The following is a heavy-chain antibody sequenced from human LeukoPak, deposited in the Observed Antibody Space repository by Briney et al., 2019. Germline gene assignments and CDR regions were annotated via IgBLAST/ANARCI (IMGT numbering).Heavy chain of an antibody. CDR2: INHSGST. CDR3: ARGNYDFWSGYYTSGYGMDV. V-gene: IGHV4-34*01. D-gene: IGHD3-3*01. CDR1: GGSFSGYY. Sequence: SGTLSLTCAVYGGSFSGYYWSWIRQPPGKGLEWIGEINHSGSTNYNSSLKSRITISVDTSKNQFSLKLSSVTAADTAVYYCARGNYDFWSGYYTSGYGMDVWGQGTTVTVSS. J-gene: IGHJ6*02.